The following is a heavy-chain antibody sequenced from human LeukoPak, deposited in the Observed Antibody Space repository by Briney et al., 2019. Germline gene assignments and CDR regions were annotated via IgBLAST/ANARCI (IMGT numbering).Heavy chain of an antibody. CDR1: GFTFSSYG. J-gene: IGHJ3*02. Sequence: TGGSPRLSCAASGFTFSSYGMHWVRQAPGTGLEWVSTIYGDAGTTYYADSVRGRFTISRDNSKNTLYLQMNTRRAEDTAVYYCAKGGGNEFDIWGQGTLVTVSS. CDR2: IYGDAGTT. D-gene: IGHD3-16*01. CDR3: AKGGGNEFDI. V-gene: IGHV3-NL1*01.